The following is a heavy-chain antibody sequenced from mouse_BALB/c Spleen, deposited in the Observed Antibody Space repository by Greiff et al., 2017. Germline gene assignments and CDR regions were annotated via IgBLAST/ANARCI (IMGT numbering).Heavy chain of an antibody. D-gene: IGHD1-2*01. CDR2: ISNLAYSI. CDR1: GFTFSDYG. CDR3: ARGGTTAHLDY. Sequence: EVQLVESGGGLVQPGGSRKLSCAASGFTFSDYGMPWVRQAPGKGPEWVAFISNLAYSIYYADTVTGRFTISRENARNILYLQMSSLRSEDTAMYYCARGGTTAHLDYWGQGTTVTVSS. J-gene: IGHJ2*01. V-gene: IGHV5-15*01.